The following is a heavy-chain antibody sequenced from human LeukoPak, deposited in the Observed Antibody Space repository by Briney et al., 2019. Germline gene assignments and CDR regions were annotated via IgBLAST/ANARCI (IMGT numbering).Heavy chain of an antibody. V-gene: IGHV4-59*01. CDR1: GGSISSFY. CDR3: ARVRADYDYVWGSYRSAYFDY. CDR2: IYYTGST. Sequence: SETLSLTCTVSGGSISSFYWNWIRQPPGKGLEWIGYIYYTGSTSYNPALESRVTISVDTSKNQFSLRLNSVTAADTAVYYCARVRADYDYVWGSYRSAYFDYWGQGTLVTVSS. J-gene: IGHJ4*02. D-gene: IGHD3-16*02.